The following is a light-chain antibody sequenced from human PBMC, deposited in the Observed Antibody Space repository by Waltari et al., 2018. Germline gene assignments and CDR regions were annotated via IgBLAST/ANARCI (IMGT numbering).Light chain of an antibody. J-gene: IGLJ2*01. Sequence: SALTQPDSVSGSPGQSITIPCSGISSAGGGYNYVSWYQQHPGEAPKVIIYDVTNRPSGVSNRFSGSKSGSSASLIISGLQPEDEAVYYCSSFTSSTTGIFGGGTKLTVL. CDR3: SSFTSSTTGI. V-gene: IGLV2-14*03. CDR2: DVT. CDR1: SSAGGGYNY.